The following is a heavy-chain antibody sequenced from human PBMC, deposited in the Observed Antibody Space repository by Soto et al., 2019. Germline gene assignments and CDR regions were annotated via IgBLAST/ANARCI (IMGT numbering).Heavy chain of an antibody. CDR1: GGSISSSSYY. CDR3: ARPHLFRHYDFWSGHAGYNWFDP. D-gene: IGHD3-3*01. Sequence: PSETLSLTCTVSGGSISSSSYYWGWIRQPPGKGLEWIGSIYYSGSTYYNPSLKSRVTISVDTSKNQFSLKLSSVTAADTAVYYCARPHLFRHYDFWSGHAGYNWFDPWGQGTLVTVSS. J-gene: IGHJ5*02. V-gene: IGHV4-39*01. CDR2: IYYSGST.